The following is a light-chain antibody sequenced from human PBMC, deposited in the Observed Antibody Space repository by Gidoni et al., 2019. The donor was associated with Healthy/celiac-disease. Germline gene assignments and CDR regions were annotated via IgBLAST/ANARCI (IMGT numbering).Light chain of an antibody. J-gene: IGLJ2*01. CDR1: SSNSGAAYD. V-gene: IGLV1-40*01. Sequence: QSALTQPPSVSGTPGQRVTISCTGSSSNSGAAYDVQWYQQLPGTAPQLLIYGNSNRHSGFPYRFSGSKSVTSASLAITGLQADDEADYYCPSYDSSLSGSVFGGGTKLTVL. CDR3: PSYDSSLSGSV. CDR2: GNS.